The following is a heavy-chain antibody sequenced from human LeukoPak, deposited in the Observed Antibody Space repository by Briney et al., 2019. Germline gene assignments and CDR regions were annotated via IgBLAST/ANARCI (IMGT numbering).Heavy chain of an antibody. CDR2: ISGSGGST. J-gene: IGHJ4*02. CDR3: AKDLLSSSWYHFDY. V-gene: IGHV3-23*01. CDR1: GFTFSSYA. D-gene: IGHD6-13*01. Sequence: GGSLRLSCAASGFTFSSYAMSWVRQAPGKGLEWVSAISGSGGSTYYADSAKGRFTISRDNSKNTLDLQMNSLRAEDTAVYYCAKDLLSSSWYHFDYWGQGTLVTVSS.